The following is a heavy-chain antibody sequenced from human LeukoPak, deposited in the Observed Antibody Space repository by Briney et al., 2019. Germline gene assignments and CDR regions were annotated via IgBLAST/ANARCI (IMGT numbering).Heavy chain of an antibody. CDR2: INHSGST. CDR1: GGSFSGYY. Sequence: SETLSLTCAVYGGSFSGYYWSWIRQPPGKGLEWIGEINHSGSTNYNPSLKGRVTISVDTSKNQFSLKLSSVTAADTAVYYCARGPPFTLQAFDIWGQGTMVTVSS. V-gene: IGHV4-34*01. CDR3: ARGPPFTLQAFDI. D-gene: IGHD4-11*01. J-gene: IGHJ3*02.